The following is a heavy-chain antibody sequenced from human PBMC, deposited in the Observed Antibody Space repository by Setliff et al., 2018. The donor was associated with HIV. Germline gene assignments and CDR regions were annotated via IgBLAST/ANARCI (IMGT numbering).Heavy chain of an antibody. CDR3: ARQWAERVMDV. D-gene: IGHD1-26*01. CDR2: IYHSGST. Sequence: SETLSLTCAVSGGSIDSFSYYWGWIRQTPGKELEWIGNIYHSGSTNYNPSLKSRAAISVDRSKKHFFLKLRSVTAADTAVYYCARQWAERVMDVWGNGTTVTVSS. V-gene: IGHV4-39*01. J-gene: IGHJ6*03. CDR1: GGSIDSFSYY.